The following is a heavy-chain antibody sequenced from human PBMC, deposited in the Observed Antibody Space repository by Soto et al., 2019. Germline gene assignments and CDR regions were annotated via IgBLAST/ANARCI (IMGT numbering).Heavy chain of an antibody. CDR2: IYYSGST. Sequence: SETLSLTCTVSGGSISSGGYYWSWIRQHPGKGLEWIGYIYYSGSTYYNPSLKSRVTISVDTSKNQFSLKLSSVTAADTAVYYCARGLTERFRGSGSYYNRYYYYYMDVWGKGTTVTVSS. CDR3: ARGLTERFRGSGSYYNRYYYYYMDV. D-gene: IGHD3-10*01. CDR1: GGSISSGGYY. V-gene: IGHV4-31*03. J-gene: IGHJ6*03.